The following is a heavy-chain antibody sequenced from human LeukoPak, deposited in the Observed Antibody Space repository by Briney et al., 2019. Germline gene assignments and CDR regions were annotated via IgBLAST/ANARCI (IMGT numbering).Heavy chain of an antibody. CDR1: GGSISGYY. D-gene: IGHD3-22*01. V-gene: IGHV4-34*01. CDR2: INHSGST. Sequence: SETLSLTCTVSGGSISGYYWSWIRQPPGKGLEWIGEINHSGSTNYNPSLKSRVTISVDTSKNQFSLKLSSVTAADTAVYYCARGQGLQDSILKYYFDYWGQGTLVTVSS. J-gene: IGHJ4*02. CDR3: ARGQGLQDSILKYYFDY.